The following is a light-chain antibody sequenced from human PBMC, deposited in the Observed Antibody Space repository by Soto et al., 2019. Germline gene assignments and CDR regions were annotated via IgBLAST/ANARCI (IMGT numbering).Light chain of an antibody. CDR1: HVIGSRN. CDR3: QDYTSSIT. CDR2: DTS. J-gene: IGKJ5*01. Sequence: DIVLTQSPGTLSLSTGERATLSCRARHVIGSRNLAGHPQKPGHAASLLIFDTSRRATGIPDSFSGSGSETDFSITVNRLESEDFAGDYSQDYTSSITVGQGTGLEIK. V-gene: IGKV3-20*01.